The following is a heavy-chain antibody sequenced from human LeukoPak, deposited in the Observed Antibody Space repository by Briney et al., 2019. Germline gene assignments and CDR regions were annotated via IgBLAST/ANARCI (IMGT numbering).Heavy chain of an antibody. V-gene: IGHV4-59*01. D-gene: IGHD1-7*01. CDR2: IYYSGST. CDR1: GGSISSYY. Sequence: SETLSLTCTVSGGSISSYYWSWIRQPPGKGLEWIGYIYYSGSTNYNPSLKSRVTISVDTSKNQFSLKLSSVTAADTAVYYCARRITATQGGGFDIWGQGTMVTVSS. J-gene: IGHJ3*02. CDR3: ARRITATQGGGFDI.